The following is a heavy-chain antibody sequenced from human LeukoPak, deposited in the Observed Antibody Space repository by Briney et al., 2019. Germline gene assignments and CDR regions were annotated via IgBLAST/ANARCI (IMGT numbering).Heavy chain of an antibody. Sequence: GGSLRLSCAASGFTVSDTYMSWVRQAPGKGLEWVSFIYSAGSTYYADSVKGRFTTSRDNSKNTLYLQMNSLRAEDTAVYYCARDERSYDGSGRLIAEYFQHWGQGTLVTVSS. CDR3: ARDERSYDGSGRLIAEYFQH. J-gene: IGHJ1*01. CDR2: IYSAGST. V-gene: IGHV3-53*01. D-gene: IGHD3-22*01. CDR1: GFTVSDTY.